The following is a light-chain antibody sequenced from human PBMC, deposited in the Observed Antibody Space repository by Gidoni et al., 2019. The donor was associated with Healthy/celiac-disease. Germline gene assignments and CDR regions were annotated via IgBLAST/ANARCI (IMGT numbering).Light chain of an antibody. CDR3: QQRSNWPPWT. V-gene: IGKV3-11*01. Sequence: EIVLTQSPATLSLSPGERDTLSCRASQSVSSYLAWYQQKPGQAPRLLIYDASNRATGIPARCSGSGSGTDFTLTISSLEPEDFAVYYCQQRSNWPPWTFGQGTKVEIK. CDR2: DAS. CDR1: QSVSSY. J-gene: IGKJ1*01.